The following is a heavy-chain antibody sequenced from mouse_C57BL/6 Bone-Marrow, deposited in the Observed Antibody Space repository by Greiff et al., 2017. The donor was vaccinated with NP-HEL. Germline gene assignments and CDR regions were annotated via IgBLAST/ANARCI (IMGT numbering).Heavy chain of an antibody. CDR1: GFTFSNYW. CDR2: IRLKSDNYAT. CDR3: TAPMVTYFDY. V-gene: IGHV6-3*01. Sequence: EVMLVESGGGLVQPGGSMKLSCVASGFTFSNYWMNWVRQSPEKGLEWVAQIRLKSDNYATHYAESVKGRFTISRDDSKSSVYLQMNNLRAEDTGIYYCTAPMVTYFDYWGQGTTLTVSS. J-gene: IGHJ2*01. D-gene: IGHD2-3*01.